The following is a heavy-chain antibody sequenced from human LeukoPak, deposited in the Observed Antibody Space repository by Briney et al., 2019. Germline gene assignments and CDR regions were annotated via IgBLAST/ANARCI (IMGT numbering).Heavy chain of an antibody. Sequence: PGGSLRLSCAASGFTFSSYWMSWVRQAPGKGLEWVANIKQDGSEKYYVDSVKGRFTISRDNAKNSLYLQMNSLRAEDTAVYYCARDGSGYWVDAFDIWGQGTMVTVSS. D-gene: IGHD3-22*01. V-gene: IGHV3-7*05. J-gene: IGHJ3*02. CDR1: GFTFSSYW. CDR2: IKQDGSEK. CDR3: ARDGSGYWVDAFDI.